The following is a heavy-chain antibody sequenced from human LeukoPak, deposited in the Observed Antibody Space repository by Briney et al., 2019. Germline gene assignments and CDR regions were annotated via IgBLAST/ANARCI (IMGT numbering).Heavy chain of an antibody. J-gene: IGHJ4*02. CDR1: GFSFSDYY. CDR2: INSLSPRAI. D-gene: IGHD6-6*01. CDR3: AGHARGSYLVH. V-gene: IGHV3-11*01. Sequence: GGSLRLSCAASGFSFSDYYMSWSRQPPGKGLEWVSLINSLSPRAISYGDSVKGRFTTSRDDATNSLFLQMNSLKVEDTAIYYCAGHARGSYLVHWGQGTLVTVSS.